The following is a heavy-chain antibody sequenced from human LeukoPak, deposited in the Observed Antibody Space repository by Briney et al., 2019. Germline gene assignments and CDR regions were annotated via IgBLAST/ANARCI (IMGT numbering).Heavy chain of an antibody. CDR2: ISGSGDST. D-gene: IGHD3-10*01. CDR3: AKASRLLHGSGSYPGYFDY. V-gene: IGHV3-23*01. Sequence: GGSLRLSCAASGFTFSSYAMSWVRQAPGKGLEWVSSISGSGDSTYYADSVKGRFTISRDNSKNTLYLQMNSLRAEDTAVYYCAKASRLLHGSGSYPGYFDYWGQGALVTVSS. J-gene: IGHJ4*02. CDR1: GFTFSSYA.